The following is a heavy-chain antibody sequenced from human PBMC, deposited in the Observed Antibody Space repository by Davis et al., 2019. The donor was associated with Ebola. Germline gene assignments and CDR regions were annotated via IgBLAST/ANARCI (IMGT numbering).Heavy chain of an antibody. J-gene: IGHJ4*02. CDR1: GYTFTSYY. V-gene: IGHV1-46*01. Sequence: ASVKVSCKASGYTFTSYYMHWVRQAPGQGLEWMGIINPSGGSTSYAQKFQGRVTMTRDTSTSTVYMEVGSLRSDDTALYFCARAQFPTTSDHWGQGTLVIVSS. CDR2: INPSGGST. D-gene: IGHD1-1*01. CDR3: ARAQFPTTSDH.